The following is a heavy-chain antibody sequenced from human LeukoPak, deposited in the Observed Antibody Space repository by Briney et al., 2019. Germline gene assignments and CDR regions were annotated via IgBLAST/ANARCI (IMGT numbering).Heavy chain of an antibody. CDR3: VKDMKIKAAGYYFDY. J-gene: IGHJ4*02. D-gene: IGHD6-13*01. Sequence: GGSLRLSCAASGFTFSTYGMHWVRQAPGKGLEWVAVIANDGRDKKYADSVRGRFTISRDNSKNTVYLQMNSLRAEDTAVFYCVKDMKIKAAGYYFDYWGQGTLVTVSS. CDR2: IANDGRDK. CDR1: GFTFSTYG. V-gene: IGHV3-30*18.